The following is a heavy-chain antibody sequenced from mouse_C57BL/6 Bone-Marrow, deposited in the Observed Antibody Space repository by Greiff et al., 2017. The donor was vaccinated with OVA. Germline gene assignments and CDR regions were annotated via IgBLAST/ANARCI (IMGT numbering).Heavy chain of an antibody. Sequence: VQRVESGAELVRPGASVTLSCKASGYTFTDYEMHWVKQTPVHGLEWIGAIDPETGGTVYNQKFKGKAILTADKSSSTAYMELRSLTSEDSAVYYCTRGSTTVSDYWGQGTTLTVSS. CDR3: TRGSTTVSDY. V-gene: IGHV1-15*01. D-gene: IGHD1-1*01. CDR2: IDPETGGT. CDR1: GYTFTDYE. J-gene: IGHJ2*01.